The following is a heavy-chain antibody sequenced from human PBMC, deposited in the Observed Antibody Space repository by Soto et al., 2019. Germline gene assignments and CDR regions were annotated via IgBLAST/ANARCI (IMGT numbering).Heavy chain of an antibody. CDR2: IFHDGST. CDR3: AREGAASYSYYYGTDV. J-gene: IGHJ6*02. V-gene: IGHV4-30-4*01. Sequence: TLSLTCTVSGGSISSGDSYWSWIRQSPGKGLEWIGYIFHDGSTYYNPSLASRVSISVDTSKNQFSLRLNSVTAADTAVYYCAREGAASYSYYYGTDVWGQGPTVIASS. CDR1: GGSISSGDSY. D-gene: IGHD3-16*01.